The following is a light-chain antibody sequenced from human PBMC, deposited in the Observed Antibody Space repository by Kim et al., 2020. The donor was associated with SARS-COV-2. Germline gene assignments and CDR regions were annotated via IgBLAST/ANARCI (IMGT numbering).Light chain of an antibody. J-gene: IGLJ2*01. Sequence: LGLTVSITRQRDRLRSDYASLYQQKTGQAPIRVISAKNNRPSGIPDRFSGSSSGNTASLTITRAQAEDAADYYCNSRDSSSGDHVVFGGGTQLTVL. V-gene: IGLV3-19*01. CDR3: NSRDSSSGDHVV. CDR2: AKN. CDR1: RLRSDY.